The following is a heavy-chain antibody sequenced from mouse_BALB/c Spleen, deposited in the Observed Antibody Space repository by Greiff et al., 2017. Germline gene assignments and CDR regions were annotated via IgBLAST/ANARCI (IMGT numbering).Heavy chain of an antibody. D-gene: IGHD1-1*01. CDR1: GYTFTSYW. CDR3: ARSGYGSSYGYFDY. CDR2: INPSNGRT. V-gene: IGHV1S81*02. Sequence: VQLQQSGAELVKPGASVKLSCKASGYTFTSYWMHWVKQRPGQGLEWIGEINPSNGRTNYNEKFKSKATLTVDKSSSTAYMQLSSLTSEDSAVYYCARSGYGSSYGYFDYWGQGTTLTVSS. J-gene: IGHJ2*01.